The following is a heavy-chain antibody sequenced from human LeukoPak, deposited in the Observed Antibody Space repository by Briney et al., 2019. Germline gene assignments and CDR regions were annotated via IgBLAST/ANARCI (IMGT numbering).Heavy chain of an antibody. J-gene: IGHJ2*01. V-gene: IGHV3-74*01. D-gene: IGHD4-17*01. CDR3: ARGGYGAYYFDL. CDR1: GFTFSSYS. Sequence: QPGGSLRLSCAASGFTFSSYSMNWVRQAPGKGLMWVSRINSDGIRTNYADSVKGRFTISRDNAENTLYLQMNSLRAEDTAVYYCARGGYGAYYFDLWGRGTLVTVSS. CDR2: INSDGIRT.